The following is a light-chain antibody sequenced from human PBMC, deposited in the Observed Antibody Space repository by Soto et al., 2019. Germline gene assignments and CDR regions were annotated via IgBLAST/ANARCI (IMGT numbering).Light chain of an antibody. CDR3: GTWDSSLSAYV. CDR1: SXNIGNNY. V-gene: IGLV1-51*01. CDR2: DNN. Sequence: QSVLTQPPSVPAAPGQKVTISCSGSSXNIGNNYVSWYQQLPGTAPKLLIYDNNKRPSGIPDRFSGSKSGTSATLGITGLQTGDEADYYCGTWDSSLSAYVFGTGTKVTVL. J-gene: IGLJ1*01.